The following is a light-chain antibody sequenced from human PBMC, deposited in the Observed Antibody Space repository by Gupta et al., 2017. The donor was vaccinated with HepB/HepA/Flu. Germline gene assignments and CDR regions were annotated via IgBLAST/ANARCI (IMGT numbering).Light chain of an antibody. CDR2: DAS. J-gene: IGKJ4*01. CDR1: QSVSSY. CDR3: QQRSNGPSLT. V-gene: IGKV3-11*01. Sequence: EIVLTQSPATLSLSPGERATLSCRASQSVSSYLAWYQQKPGQAPRLLTYDASNRATGIPARFSGSGSGTDFTLTISSLEPEDFAVYYCQQRSNGPSLTFGGGTKVEIK.